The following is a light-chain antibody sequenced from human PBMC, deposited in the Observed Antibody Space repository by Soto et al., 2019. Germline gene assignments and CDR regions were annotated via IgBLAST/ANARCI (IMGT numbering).Light chain of an antibody. CDR3: QQYGSWT. CDR1: QTISSNN. Sequence: EIVLTQSPGTLSVSPGERATLSCRASQTISSNNLAWYQQKPGQAPSLLIYGTSSRATGIPDRFSGSGSGTTFTLTISGLEPEDSAIYYCQQYGSWTFGQGTKVEI. V-gene: IGKV3-20*01. J-gene: IGKJ1*01. CDR2: GTS.